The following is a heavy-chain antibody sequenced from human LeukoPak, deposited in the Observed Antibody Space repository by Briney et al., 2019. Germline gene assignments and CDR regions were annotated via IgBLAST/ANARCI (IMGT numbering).Heavy chain of an antibody. CDR3: ARSLSWYDRFAY. CDR2: IYTSGST. Sequence: MTSETLSLTCTVSGGSISSYYWSWIRQPAGKGLEWIGRIYTSGSTNYNPSLNSRVTMSVNTSKNQFSLKLSSVTAADTAVYYCARSLSWYDRFAYWGQGTLVSVSS. CDR1: GGSISSYY. J-gene: IGHJ4*02. D-gene: IGHD3-16*01. V-gene: IGHV4-4*07.